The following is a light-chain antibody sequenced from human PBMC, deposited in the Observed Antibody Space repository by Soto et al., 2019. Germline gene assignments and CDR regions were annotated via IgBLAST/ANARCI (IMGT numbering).Light chain of an antibody. CDR2: AAS. CDR1: QGFSSY. J-gene: IGKJ2*01. CDR3: QHYYTYPQT. Sequence: AIRMTQSPSSFSASTGDRVTITRRASQGFSSYLAWYQQKPGKAPKLLVYAASTLQDGVPSRFSGSGSGTDFTLTISCLQSEDFATYFCQHYYTYPQTFGQGTKLEIK. V-gene: IGKV1-8*01.